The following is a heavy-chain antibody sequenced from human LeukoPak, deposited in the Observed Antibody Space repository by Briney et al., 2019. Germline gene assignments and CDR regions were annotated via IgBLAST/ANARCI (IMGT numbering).Heavy chain of an antibody. CDR3: ARDILAARGDY. J-gene: IGHJ4*02. CDR2: IIPIFGTA. CDR1: GVTFSIYA. D-gene: IGHD5-18*01. Sequence: SVKVSSKASGVTFSIYAISWEREAPGPGHEWMGGIIPIFGTANYAQKFQGRATITADQSTSTASMELSSLRSEDTAVYYCARDILAARGDYWGQGTLVTVSS. V-gene: IGHV1-69*01.